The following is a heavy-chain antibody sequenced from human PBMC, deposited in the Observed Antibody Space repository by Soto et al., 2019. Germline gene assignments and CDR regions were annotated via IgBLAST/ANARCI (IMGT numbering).Heavy chain of an antibody. J-gene: IGHJ5*02. D-gene: IGHD2-8*01. CDR2: ISWNSRTM. CDR1: GFTFDDSA. V-gene: IGHV3-9*01. CDR3: VKGGYSINDVCLHWFGP. Sequence: EVQLVESGGGLVQPGRSLRLSCAASGFTFDDSAMHWVRQAPGEGLEWVSAISWNSRTMNYADSVKGRFTISRDNAKNSVYLQMNSLRPADTALYYCVKGGYSINDVCLHWFGPWGQGTQVTVSS.